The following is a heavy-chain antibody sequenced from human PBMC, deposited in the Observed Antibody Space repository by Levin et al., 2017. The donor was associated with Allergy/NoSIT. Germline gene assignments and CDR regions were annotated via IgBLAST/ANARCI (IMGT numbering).Heavy chain of an antibody. CDR2: IYPSDSDT. Sequence: GESLKISCKGSGYTFTSYWIGWVRQMPGKGLEWMGIIYPSDSDTRYSPSFQGQVTISADKSSSTAFLQWSSLKASDSAMYYCARLRRIAVRYDAFAIWCQGTMVSVSS. CDR3: ARLRRIAVRYDAFAI. V-gene: IGHV5-51*01. J-gene: IGHJ3*02. D-gene: IGHD4-17*01. CDR1: GYTFTSYW.